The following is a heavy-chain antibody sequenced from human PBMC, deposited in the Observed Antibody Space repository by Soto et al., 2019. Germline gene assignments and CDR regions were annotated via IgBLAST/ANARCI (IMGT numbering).Heavy chain of an antibody. V-gene: IGHV1-2*04. Sequence: QVQLVQSGAEVKEPGASVKVSCKTSGYTFTGYHIHWVRQAPGQGLEWMGWINTNTGDTNYAQKFQGWVTMTRDTSINTAYAQLSRLTSDDTAVYYCARWVGASNWFDPWGQGTLVTVSS. CDR1: GYTFTGYH. CDR3: ARWVGASNWFDP. D-gene: IGHD1-26*01. CDR2: INTNTGDT. J-gene: IGHJ5*02.